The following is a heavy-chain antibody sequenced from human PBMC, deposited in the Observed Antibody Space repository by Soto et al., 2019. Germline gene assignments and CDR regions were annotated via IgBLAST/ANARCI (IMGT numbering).Heavy chain of an antibody. CDR2: INPNSGGT. CDR3: ARGSGSYPYYFDY. CDR1: GYTFTGYY. Sequence: GASVKVSCKASGYTFTGYYMHWVRQAPGQGLEWMGWINPNSGGTNYAQKFQGWVTMTRDTSISTAYMELSRLRSDDTAVYYCARGSGSYPYYFDYWGQGTLVTAPQ. J-gene: IGHJ4*02. D-gene: IGHD1-26*01. V-gene: IGHV1-2*04.